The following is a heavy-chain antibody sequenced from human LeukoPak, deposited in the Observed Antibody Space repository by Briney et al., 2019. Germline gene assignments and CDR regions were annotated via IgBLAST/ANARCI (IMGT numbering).Heavy chain of an antibody. V-gene: IGHV3-21*01. D-gene: IGHD1-26*01. Sequence: GGSPRLSCAASGFTFSSYSMNWVRQAPGKGLEWASSISSSSSYIYYADSVKGRFTISRDNAKNSLYLQMNSLRAEDTAVYYCAILQIVGAHKGLDYWGQGTLVTVSS. J-gene: IGHJ4*02. CDR3: AILQIVGAHKGLDY. CDR2: ISSSSSYI. CDR1: GFTFSSYS.